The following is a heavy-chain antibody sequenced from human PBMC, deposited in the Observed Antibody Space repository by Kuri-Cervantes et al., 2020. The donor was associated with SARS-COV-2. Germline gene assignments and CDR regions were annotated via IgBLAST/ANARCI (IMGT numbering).Heavy chain of an antibody. D-gene: IGHD3-16*01. J-gene: IGHJ4*02. CDR1: GFTFSSYA. CDR2: ISGSGGST. CDR3: ARHYAFGRFHK. Sequence: ETLSLTCAASGFTFSSYAMSWVRQAPGKGLEWVSAISGSGGSTYYADSVKGRFTISRDNSKNTLYLQMNSLRAEDTAVYYCARHYAFGRFHKWGQGTQVTVSS. V-gene: IGHV3-23*01.